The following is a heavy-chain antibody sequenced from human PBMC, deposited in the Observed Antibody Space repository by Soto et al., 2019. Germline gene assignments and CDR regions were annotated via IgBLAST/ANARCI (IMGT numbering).Heavy chain of an antibody. D-gene: IGHD3-22*01. J-gene: IGHJ5*02. Sequence: QVQLVESGGGVVQPGRSLRLSCAASGFTFSSYGMHWVRQAPGKGLEWVAVIWYDGSNKYYADSVKGRLTISRDNSKNTRYLQMNSLRAEDTAVYYCARDRYYDSSCYYVSFANWFDPWGQGTLVTVSS. CDR1: GFTFSSYG. CDR3: ARDRYYDSSCYYVSFANWFDP. CDR2: IWYDGSNK. V-gene: IGHV3-33*01.